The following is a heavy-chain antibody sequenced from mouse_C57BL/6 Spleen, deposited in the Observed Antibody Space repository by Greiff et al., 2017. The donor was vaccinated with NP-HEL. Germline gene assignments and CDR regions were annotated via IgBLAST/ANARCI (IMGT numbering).Heavy chain of an antibody. D-gene: IGHD1-1*01. J-gene: IGHJ1*03. V-gene: IGHV7-3*01. Sequence: EVMLVESGGGLVQPGGSLSLSCAASGFTFTDYYMSWVRQPPGKALEWLGFIRNKANGYTTEYSASVKGRFTISRDNSQSILYLQMNALRAEDSATYYCARYYGSRGYFDVWGTGTTVTVSS. CDR3: ARYYGSRGYFDV. CDR2: IRNKANGYTT. CDR1: GFTFTDYY.